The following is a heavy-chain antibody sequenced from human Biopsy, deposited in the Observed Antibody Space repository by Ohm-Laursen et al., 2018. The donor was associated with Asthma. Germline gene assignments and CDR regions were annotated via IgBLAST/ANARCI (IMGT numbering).Heavy chain of an antibody. CDR2: ISFDGSNK. V-gene: IGHV3-30*18. CDR3: AKDVFPGWELRRGPDS. D-gene: IGHD1-26*01. CDR1: GFSFSNYG. J-gene: IGHJ4*02. Sequence: SSLRLSCAASGFSFSNYGMHWVRQAPGKGLDWVAVISFDGSNKNYTDSVKGRFTISRDNSRNTLHLQMNSLRAEDTAVYYCAKDVFPGWELRRGPDSWGQGTLVTVSS.